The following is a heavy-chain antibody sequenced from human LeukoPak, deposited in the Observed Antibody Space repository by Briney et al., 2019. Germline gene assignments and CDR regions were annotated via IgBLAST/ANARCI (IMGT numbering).Heavy chain of an antibody. Sequence: GGSLRLSCAASGFTFDDYGMSWVRQAPGKGLEWVSVIYSGGSTYYADSVKGRFTISRDNSKNTLYLQMNSLRAEDTAVYYCAAGSGWELATLEGWGQGTLVTVSS. J-gene: IGHJ4*02. V-gene: IGHV3-23*03. CDR1: GFTFDDYG. CDR2: IYSGGST. D-gene: IGHD1-26*01. CDR3: AAGSGWELATLEG.